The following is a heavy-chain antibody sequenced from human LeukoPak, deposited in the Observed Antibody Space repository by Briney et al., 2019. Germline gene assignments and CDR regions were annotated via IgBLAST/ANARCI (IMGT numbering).Heavy chain of an antibody. Sequence: PGGSLRLSCAASGFSFSNYNINWVRQAPGKGLEWVSSISTSSTYIFYADSVKGRFTISRDNAENSLYLQMNSLRADDTAVYYCATGKHYYDSSGYYFYYFDYWGQGTLVTVSS. CDR2: ISTSSTYI. CDR1: GFSFSNYN. D-gene: IGHD3-22*01. V-gene: IGHV3-21*01. CDR3: ATGKHYYDSSGYYFYYFDY. J-gene: IGHJ4*02.